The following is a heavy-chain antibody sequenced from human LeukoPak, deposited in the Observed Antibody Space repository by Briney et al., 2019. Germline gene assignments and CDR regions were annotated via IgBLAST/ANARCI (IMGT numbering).Heavy chain of an antibody. J-gene: IGHJ4*02. CDR2: IRSKAYGGTT. V-gene: IGHV3-49*04. D-gene: IGHD3-3*01. CDR1: GFTFGDYA. CDR3: TRGTIFGVVPEFDY. Sequence: GGSLRLSCTASGFTFGDYAMSWVRRAPGKGLECVGFIRSKAYGGTTEYAASVKGRFTISRDDSKSIAYLQMNSLKTEDTAVYYCTRGTIFGVVPEFDYWGQGTLVTVSS.